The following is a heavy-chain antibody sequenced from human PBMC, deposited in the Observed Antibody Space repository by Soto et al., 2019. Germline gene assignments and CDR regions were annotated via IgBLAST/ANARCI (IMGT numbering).Heavy chain of an antibody. CDR3: VRWNAFET. V-gene: IGHV4-39*07. CDR2: IYYAGAT. Sequence: SETLSLTCTVSGGSISSTSYYWGWIRQPPGRGLEWIGSIYYAGATYYNPFLRSRVTMSVDTSRNQFSLKLRSVTAADTAIYYCVRWNAFETWGPGITVPVSS. J-gene: IGHJ3*02. CDR1: GGSISSTSYY.